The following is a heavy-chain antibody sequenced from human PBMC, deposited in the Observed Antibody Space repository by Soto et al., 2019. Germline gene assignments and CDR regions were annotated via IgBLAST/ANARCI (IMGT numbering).Heavy chain of an antibody. D-gene: IGHD2-2*01. Sequence: EESLKISCTGVGYSFTSYWIGWVRQMPGKGLEWMGIIYPGDSDTRYSPSFQGQVTISADKSITTAYLQWSSLKASDTAMYYCARGYCTTTICDPWFDPWGQVTMGTFSS. J-gene: IGHJ5*02. CDR3: ARGYCTTTICDPWFDP. CDR2: IYPGDSDT. CDR1: GYSFTSYW. V-gene: IGHV5-51*01.